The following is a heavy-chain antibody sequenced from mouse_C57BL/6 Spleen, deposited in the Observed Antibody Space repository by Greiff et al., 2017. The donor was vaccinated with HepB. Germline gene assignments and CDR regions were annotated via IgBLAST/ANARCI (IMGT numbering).Heavy chain of an antibody. CDR2: IDPSDSYT. CDR3: ARKQSPYYYGSSYYFDY. Sequence: QVQLQQPGAELVKPGASVKLSCKASGYTFTSYWMQWVKQRPGQGLEWIGEIDPSDSYTNYNQKFKGKATLTVDTSSSTAYMQLSSLTSEDSAVYYCARKQSPYYYGSSYYFDYWGQGTTLTVSS. CDR1: GYTFTSYW. J-gene: IGHJ2*01. V-gene: IGHV1-50*01. D-gene: IGHD1-1*01.